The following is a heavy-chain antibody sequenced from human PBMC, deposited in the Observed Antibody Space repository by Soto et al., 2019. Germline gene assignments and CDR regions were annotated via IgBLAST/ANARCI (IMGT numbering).Heavy chain of an antibody. D-gene: IGHD7-27*01. CDR2: IKQDGSEK. CDR1: GFALSNYW. J-gene: IGHJ4*02. V-gene: IGHV3-7*05. CDR3: ATETSTWGC. Sequence: EVQLVESGGGLVQPGESLRLSCVASGFALSNYWINWVRQAPGKGLEWVANIKQDGSEKNYVDSVKGRFTISRDNAMNSLYLQMNSLRAEDTAVYYCATETSTWGCWGQGTLVTVSS.